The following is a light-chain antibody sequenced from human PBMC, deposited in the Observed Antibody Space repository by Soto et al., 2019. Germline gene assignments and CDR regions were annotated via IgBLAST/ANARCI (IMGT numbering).Light chain of an antibody. J-gene: IGKJ1*01. V-gene: IGKV3-15*01. Sequence: EIAMTPSPATLSVSLGERATLSCRASQSVSSKLAWYQQKPGQAPRLLIYDASARATGIPARFSGSGSGTEFTLTISSLQSEDFAVYYCQQFNNWPRTFGQGTKVDIK. CDR3: QQFNNWPRT. CDR2: DAS. CDR1: QSVSSK.